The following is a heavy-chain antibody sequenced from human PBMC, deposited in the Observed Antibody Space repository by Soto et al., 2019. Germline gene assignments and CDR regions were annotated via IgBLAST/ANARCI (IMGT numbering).Heavy chain of an antibody. Sequence: QVQLVESGGGLVKPGGSLRLSCAASGFTFSDYYMSWIRQAPGKGLEWVSYISSSGITIYYADSVKGRFTISRDNAKNSLYLQMNSLRAEDTAVYYCARRGGYYDILTGYYKAGGTDYWGQGTLVTVSS. D-gene: IGHD3-9*01. CDR1: GFTFSDYY. CDR3: ARRGGYYDILTGYYKAGGTDY. J-gene: IGHJ4*02. V-gene: IGHV3-11*01. CDR2: ISSSGITI.